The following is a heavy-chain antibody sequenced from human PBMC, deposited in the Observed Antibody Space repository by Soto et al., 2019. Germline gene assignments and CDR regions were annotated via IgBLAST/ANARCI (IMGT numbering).Heavy chain of an antibody. CDR1: GFTFSSYA. CDR2: ISGSGGST. Sequence: EVQLLESGGGLVQPGGSLRLSCAASGFTFSSYAMSWVRQAPGKGLEWVSAISGSGGSTYYADSVKGRFTISRDNSKNTLYLQMNSLRAEDTAVYYCAKGGAACRHPAGYFDLWGRGTLVTVSS. CDR3: AKGGAACRHPAGYFDL. V-gene: IGHV3-23*01. D-gene: IGHD6-6*01. J-gene: IGHJ2*01.